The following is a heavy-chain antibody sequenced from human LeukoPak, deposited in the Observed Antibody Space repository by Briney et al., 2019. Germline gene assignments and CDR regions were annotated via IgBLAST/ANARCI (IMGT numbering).Heavy chain of an antibody. CDR3: ARGGPDYGDYLDY. D-gene: IGHD4-17*01. CDR1: GGSISSGGYY. Sequence: SETLSLTCTVSGGSISSGGYYWSWIRQHPGKGLEWIGYIYYSGSTYYNPSLKSRVTISVDTSKNQFSLKLSSVTAADTAVYYCARGGPDYGDYLDYWGQGTLVTVSS. J-gene: IGHJ4*02. CDR2: IYYSGST. V-gene: IGHV4-31*03.